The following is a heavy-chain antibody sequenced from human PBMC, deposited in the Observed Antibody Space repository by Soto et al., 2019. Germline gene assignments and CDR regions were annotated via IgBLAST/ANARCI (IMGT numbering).Heavy chain of an antibody. CDR2: ISYDGSNK. CDR3: AREGRIAVAGIGNYYYGMDV. D-gene: IGHD6-19*01. V-gene: IGHV3-30*14. CDR1: GFTFSSYA. Sequence: GGSLRLSCAASGFTFSSYAMHWVRQAPGKGLEWVAVISYDGSNKYYADSVKGRFTISRDNSKNTLYLQMSSLRAEDTAVYYCAREGRIAVAGIGNYYYGMDVWGQGTTVTVSS. J-gene: IGHJ6*02.